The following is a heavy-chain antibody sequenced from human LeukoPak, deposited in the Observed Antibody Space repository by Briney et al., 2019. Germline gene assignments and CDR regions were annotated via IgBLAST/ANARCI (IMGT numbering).Heavy chain of an antibody. CDR3: ARTRDIVVVPAATYNWFDP. CDR1: GGTCSSYA. CDR2: IIPIFGTA. V-gene: IGHV1-69*13. D-gene: IGHD2-2*01. J-gene: IGHJ5*02. Sequence: SVKVSCKASGGTCSSYAISWVRQAPGQGLEWMGGIIPIFGTANYAQKFQGRVTITADESTSTAYMELSSLRSEDTAVYYCARTRDIVVVPAATYNWFDPWGQGTLVTVSS.